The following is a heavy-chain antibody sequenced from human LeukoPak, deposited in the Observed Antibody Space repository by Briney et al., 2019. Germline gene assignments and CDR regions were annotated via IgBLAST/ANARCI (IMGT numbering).Heavy chain of an antibody. CDR3: ATSMFSFDY. Sequence: ASVKVSRKASGYTFTSYDINSVRQATGRGLEWMGWMNPNRGNTGCAQKFQGRVTMTRNTSISTAYLELSSPSSEDTAVYSCATSMFSFDYWGQGTLVTVSS. CDR1: GYTFTSYD. V-gene: IGHV1-8*01. J-gene: IGHJ4*02. CDR2: MNPNRGNT. D-gene: IGHD3-10*02.